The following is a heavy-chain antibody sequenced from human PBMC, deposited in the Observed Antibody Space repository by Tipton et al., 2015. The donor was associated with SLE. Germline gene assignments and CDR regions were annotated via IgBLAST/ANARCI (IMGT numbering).Heavy chain of an antibody. CDR3: ARGMVTWRGAILGVDV. CDR1: GGPISNSNYN. J-gene: IGHJ6*02. V-gene: IGHV4-39*07. Sequence: TLSLTCTVSGGPISNSNYNWGWIRQSPGKGLEWIGEINHSGSTNYNPSLKSRVTISVDPAKNQFSLKLTSVTAADTAVYYCARGMVTWRGAILGVDVWGQGTTVNVSS. D-gene: IGHD2-21*02. CDR2: INHSGST.